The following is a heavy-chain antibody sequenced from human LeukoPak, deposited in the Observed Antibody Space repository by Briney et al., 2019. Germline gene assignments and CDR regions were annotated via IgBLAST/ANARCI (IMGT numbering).Heavy chain of an antibody. CDR2: ISVSGNT. J-gene: IGHJ5*02. CDR3: AKSRIQLWLRAPNWFDP. V-gene: IGHV3-23*01. Sequence: GGSLRLSCAASGFTLSSYAMSWVRQGPGKGLEWVSAISVSGNTYHADSVKGRFTISRDSSKNTLYLQMNSLRAGDAAVYYCAKSRIQLWLRAPNWFDPWGQGTLVTVSS. D-gene: IGHD5-18*01. CDR1: GFTLSSYA.